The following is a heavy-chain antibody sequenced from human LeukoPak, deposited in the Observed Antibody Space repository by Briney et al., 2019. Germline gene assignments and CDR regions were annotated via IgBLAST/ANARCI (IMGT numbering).Heavy chain of an antibody. CDR3: ASVDSYGSGNYYNDVDY. V-gene: IGHV3-21*01. J-gene: IGHJ4*02. CDR2: ISSSSSYI. CDR1: GSTFSSYS. D-gene: IGHD3-10*01. Sequence: PGGSLRLSCAASGSTFSSYSMNWVRQAPGKGLEWVSSISSSSSYIYYADSVKGRFTISRDNAKNSLYLQMNSLRAEATALYYCASVDSYGSGNYYNDVDYWGQGTLVTVSS.